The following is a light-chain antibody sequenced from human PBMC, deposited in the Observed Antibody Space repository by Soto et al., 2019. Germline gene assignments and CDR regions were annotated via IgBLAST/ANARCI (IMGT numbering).Light chain of an antibody. V-gene: IGLV2-14*01. CDR2: EVN. CDR1: SSDIGAYKY. Sequence: QSVLTQPASVSGSPGQPITISCSGTSSDIGAYKYISWYQQHPGKVPKLMIYEVNNRPSGVSDRFSGSKSGNTASLTISGLQAEDEADYYCSSYTGSNTWMFGGGTKLTVL. J-gene: IGLJ3*02. CDR3: SSYTGSNTWM.